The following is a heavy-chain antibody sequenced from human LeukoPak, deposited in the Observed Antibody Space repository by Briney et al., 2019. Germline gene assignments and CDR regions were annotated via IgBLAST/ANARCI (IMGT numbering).Heavy chain of an antibody. J-gene: IGHJ3*02. D-gene: IGHD1-26*01. CDR2: IRSKAYGGTT. V-gene: IGHV3-49*04. CDR3: TTSGSPDAFDI. CDR1: GFTFGDYA. Sequence: GGSLRLSCTASGFTFGDYAMSWVRQAPGKGLEWVGFIRSKAYGGTTEYAASVKGRFTISRDDSKSIAYLQMNSLKTEDTAVYYCTTSGSPDAFDIWGQGTMVTVSS.